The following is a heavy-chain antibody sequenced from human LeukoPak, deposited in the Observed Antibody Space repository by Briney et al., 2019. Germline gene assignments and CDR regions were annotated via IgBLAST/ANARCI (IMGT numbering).Heavy chain of an antibody. Sequence: PSETLSLTCAVYGGSFSGHYWTWIRQPPGKGLEWIGEVNHSGSTTYSPSLNNRVTISVDTSKNQFSLKLTSVTAVDTAVYYCARPRYGSGSLDSWGQGTLVTVSS. V-gene: IGHV4-34*01. D-gene: IGHD3-10*01. J-gene: IGHJ4*02. CDR2: VNHSGST. CDR1: GGSFSGHY. CDR3: ARPRYGSGSLDS.